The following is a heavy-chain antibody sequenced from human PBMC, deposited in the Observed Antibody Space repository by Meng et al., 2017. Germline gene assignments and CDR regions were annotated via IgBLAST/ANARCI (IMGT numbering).Heavy chain of an antibody. CDR3: ARGSYSFDS. CDR2: AYYRSKWYH. V-gene: IGHV6-1*01. Sequence: QIQRQQSVPGLVNPSQPLSLICASSGDSVSSNSAAWNWIRQSPSRGLEWLGRAYYRSKWYHDYAESVKSRISIDPDTSKNQFSLQLRSVTPEDSAVYYCARGSYSFDSWGQRTLVTVSS. CDR1: GDSVSSNSAA. J-gene: IGHJ4*02. D-gene: IGHD1-26*01.